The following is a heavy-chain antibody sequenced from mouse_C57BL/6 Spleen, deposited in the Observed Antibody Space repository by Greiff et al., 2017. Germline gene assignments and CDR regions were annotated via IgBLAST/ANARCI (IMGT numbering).Heavy chain of an antibody. CDR2: ISNLAYSI. CDR3: ARHPQLGLYAMDY. Sequence: EVQLVESGGGLVQPGGSLKLSCAASGFTFSDYGMAWVRQAPRKGPEWVAFISNLAYSIYYADTVTGRFTISRENAKNTLYLEMSSLRSEDTAMYYCARHPQLGLYAMDYWGQGTSVTVSS. J-gene: IGHJ4*01. CDR1: GFTFSDYG. D-gene: IGHD4-1*02. V-gene: IGHV5-15*01.